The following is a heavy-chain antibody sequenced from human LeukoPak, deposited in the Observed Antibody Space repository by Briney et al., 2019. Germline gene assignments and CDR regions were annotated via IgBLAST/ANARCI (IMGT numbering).Heavy chain of an antibody. CDR3: ARSSGWLYFDY. Sequence: SVKVSCKASGGTFSSYAISWVRHAPARGLEWVGGIIPIFGTANYTQKFQGRVTITADESTSTPYMELSSLRSEDTAVYYCARSSGWLYFDYWGQGTLVTVSS. D-gene: IGHD6-19*01. J-gene: IGHJ4*02. V-gene: IGHV1-69*13. CDR2: IIPIFGTA. CDR1: GGTFSSYA.